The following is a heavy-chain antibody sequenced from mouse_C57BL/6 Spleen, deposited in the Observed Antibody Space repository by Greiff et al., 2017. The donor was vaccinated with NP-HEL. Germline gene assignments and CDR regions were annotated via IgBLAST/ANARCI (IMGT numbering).Heavy chain of an antibody. J-gene: IGHJ3*01. CDR1: GFNIKDDY. Sequence: EVQLQQSGAELVRPGASVKLSCTASGFNIKDDYMHWVKQRPEQGLEWIGWIDPENGDTEYATKFQGKATITADTSSNTAYLQLSSLTSEDTAVYYCTHLAWFAYWGQGTLVTVSA. CDR3: THLAWFAY. V-gene: IGHV14-4*01. CDR2: IDPENGDT.